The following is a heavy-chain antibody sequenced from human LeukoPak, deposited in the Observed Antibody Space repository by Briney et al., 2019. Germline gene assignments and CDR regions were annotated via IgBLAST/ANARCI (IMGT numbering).Heavy chain of an antibody. CDR3: AGTHCGGDCYSWAFDY. D-gene: IGHD2-21*02. CDR1: GFIFSSYG. J-gene: IGHJ4*02. CDR2: IRYDGRNK. Sequence: GGSLRLSCAASGFIFSSYGMHWVRQAPGKGLDWVAFIRYDGRNKYYADSVKGRFTISRDNSKNTLYLQMNSLKTEDTAVYYCAGTHCGGDCYSWAFDYWGQGTLVTVSS. V-gene: IGHV3-30*02.